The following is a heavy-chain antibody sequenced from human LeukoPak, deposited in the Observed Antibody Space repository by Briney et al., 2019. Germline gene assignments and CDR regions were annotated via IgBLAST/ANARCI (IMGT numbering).Heavy chain of an antibody. CDR2: ISSSGSTI. CDR1: GFTFSSYE. Sequence: GGSLRLSCAASGFTFSSYEMNWVRQAPGKGLEWVSYISSSGSTIYYADSVKGRFTISRDNAKNSLYLQMNSLRAEDTAVYYCASHRVEFDCFFLGGQGTLVTVSS. CDR3: ASHRVEFDCFFL. D-gene: IGHD2-21*02. J-gene: IGHJ4*02. V-gene: IGHV3-48*03.